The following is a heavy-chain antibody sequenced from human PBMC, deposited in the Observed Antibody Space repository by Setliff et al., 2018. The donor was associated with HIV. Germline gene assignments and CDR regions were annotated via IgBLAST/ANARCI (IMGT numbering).Heavy chain of an antibody. CDR3: TKVGYCSSASCYASDY. J-gene: IGHJ4*02. CDR2: IRTKANSYAT. CDR1: GFTFSSYG. Sequence: PGGSLRLSCAASGFTFSSYGMHWVRQAPGKGLEWVGRIRTKANSYATAYGAAVKGRFTISRDDSKNTAYLQMNSLKTEDTAVYYCTKVGYCSSASCYASDYWGQGTLVTVSS. D-gene: IGHD2-2*01. V-gene: IGHV3-73*01.